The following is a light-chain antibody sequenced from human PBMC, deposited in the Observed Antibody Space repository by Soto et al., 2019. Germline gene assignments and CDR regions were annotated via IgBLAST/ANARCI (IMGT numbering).Light chain of an antibody. CDR3: SSYTSSSTNVV. J-gene: IGLJ2*01. CDR2: DVG. Sequence: QSALTQPASVSGSPGQSITISCTGTSSDVGGYNYVSWYQQHPGKAPKLMIYDVGNRPSGVSDRFSGSKSGNTASLTISGLQADDEADYYCSSYTSSSTNVVFGGGTQLTVL. V-gene: IGLV2-14*01. CDR1: SSDVGGYNY.